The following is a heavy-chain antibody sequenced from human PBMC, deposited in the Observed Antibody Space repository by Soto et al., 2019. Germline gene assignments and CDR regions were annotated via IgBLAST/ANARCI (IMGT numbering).Heavy chain of an antibody. CDR3: ARCDPMVRGVIITPKRCFDY. D-gene: IGHD3-10*01. J-gene: IGHJ4*02. CDR1: GFTFSSYA. V-gene: IGHV3-30-3*01. Sequence: QVQLVESGGGVVQPGRSLRLSCAASGFTFSSYAMHWVRQAPGKGLEWVAVISYDGSNKYYADSVKGRFTISRDNSKNTLYLQMNSLRAEDTAVYYCARCDPMVRGVIITPKRCFDYWGQGTLVTVSS. CDR2: ISYDGSNK.